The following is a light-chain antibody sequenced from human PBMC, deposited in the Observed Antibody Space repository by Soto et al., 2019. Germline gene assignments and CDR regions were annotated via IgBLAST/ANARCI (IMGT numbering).Light chain of an antibody. V-gene: IGLV1-40*01. CDR3: KSHDDSLSVHYV. Sequence: QSALTQPPSVSGAPGQRVTISCTGSSSNIGSTYDVQWYQQLPGTAPKLLIHGNTDRPSGVPDRFSGSKSGTSASLAITGLQADDEADYYSKSHDDSLSVHYVSGTGTTVTVL. J-gene: IGLJ1*01. CDR1: SSNIGSTYD. CDR2: GNT.